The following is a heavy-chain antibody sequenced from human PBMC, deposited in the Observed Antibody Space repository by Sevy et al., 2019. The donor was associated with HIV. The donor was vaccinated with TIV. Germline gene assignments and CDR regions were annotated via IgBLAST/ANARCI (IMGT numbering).Heavy chain of an antibody. V-gene: IGHV1-2*02. CDR3: AREIYSSGGSCYSGVVDY. CDR2: INPNSGGT. Sequence: ASVKVSCKASGYTFTGYYMHWVRQAPGQGLEWMGWINPNSGGTNYAQKFQGRVTMTRDTSISTAYMELSRLRSDDTAVYYCAREIYSSGGSCYSGVVDYWGQGTLVTVSS. J-gene: IGHJ4*02. D-gene: IGHD2-15*01. CDR1: GYTFTGYY.